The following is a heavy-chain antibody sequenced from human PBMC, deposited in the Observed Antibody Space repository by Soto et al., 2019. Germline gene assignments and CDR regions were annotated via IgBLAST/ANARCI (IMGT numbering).Heavy chain of an antibody. J-gene: IGHJ4*02. CDR3: ARGYSGSYYLFDF. Sequence: SVKVSCKASGGTFSSYAISWVRQAPGQGLEWMGGIIPIFGTANYAQKFQGRVTITADESTSTAYMELSSLRSEDTAVYYCARGYSGSYYLFDFWGQGTLVTVYS. V-gene: IGHV1-69*13. CDR1: GGTFSSYA. CDR2: IIPIFGTA. D-gene: IGHD1-26*01.